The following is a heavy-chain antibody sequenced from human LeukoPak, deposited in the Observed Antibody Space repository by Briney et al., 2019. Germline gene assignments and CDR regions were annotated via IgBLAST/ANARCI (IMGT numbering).Heavy chain of an antibody. CDR3: ARDSLGLLRYLSEGAFDI. Sequence: PSETLSLTCTVSGGSISSGGYYWSWIRQHPGKGLEWIGYIYYSGSTYYNPSLKSRVTISVDTSKNQFSLKLSSVTAADTAVYYCARDSLGLLRYLSEGAFDIWGQGTMVTVSS. CDR2: IYYSGST. CDR1: GGSISSGGYY. J-gene: IGHJ3*02. D-gene: IGHD3/OR15-3a*01. V-gene: IGHV4-31*03.